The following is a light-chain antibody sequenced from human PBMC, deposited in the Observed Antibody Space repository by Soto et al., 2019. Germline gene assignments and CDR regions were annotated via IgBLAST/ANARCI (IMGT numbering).Light chain of an antibody. Sequence: IVLTQSPGTLSLSPGERATLSCRASQSVSSTYLAWYQQKPGQAPRLLIYGASSRATGVPDRFSGSGSGTDFTLTISRLEPEDFAVYYCQQYGSSPPVYTFGQGTKVDIK. CDR1: QSVSSTY. CDR2: GAS. V-gene: IGKV3-20*01. J-gene: IGKJ2*01. CDR3: QQYGSSPPVYT.